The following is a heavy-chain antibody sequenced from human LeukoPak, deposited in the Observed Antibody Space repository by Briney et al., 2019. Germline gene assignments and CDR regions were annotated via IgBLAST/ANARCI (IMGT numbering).Heavy chain of an antibody. CDR3: ARGYTGGYYYEYFDY. V-gene: IGHV1-18*01. D-gene: IGHD3-22*01. Sequence: ASVKVSCKASGYTFTSYGISWVRQAPGQGLEWMGWISAYNGNTNYAQKLQGRVTMTTDTSTSTAYMELRSLRSDDTAVYYCARGYTGGYYYEYFDYWGQGTLVTVSS. CDR2: ISAYNGNT. CDR1: GYTFTSYG. J-gene: IGHJ4*02.